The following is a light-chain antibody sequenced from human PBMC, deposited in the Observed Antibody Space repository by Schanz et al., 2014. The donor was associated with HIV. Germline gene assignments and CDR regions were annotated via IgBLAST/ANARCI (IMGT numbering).Light chain of an antibody. V-gene: IGLV2-14*03. CDR3: SSYTSSSTLYV. Sequence: QSVLTQPASVSGSPGQSITISCTGTSSDVGGYNYASWYQQHPSKAPKLMIYDVSSRPSGVSNRFSGSKAGNTASLTISGLQAEDEADYYCSSYTSSSTLYVFGTGTKLTVL. J-gene: IGLJ1*01. CDR1: SSDVGGYNY. CDR2: DVS.